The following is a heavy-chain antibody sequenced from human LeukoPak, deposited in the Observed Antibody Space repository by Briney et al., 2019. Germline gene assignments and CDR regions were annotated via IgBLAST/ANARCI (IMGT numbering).Heavy chain of an antibody. CDR3: ARVRYYYGSGRTTRFDI. CDR1: GGSISSSSYY. V-gene: IGHV4-39*07. D-gene: IGHD3-10*01. Sequence: SETLSLTCTVSGGSISSSSYYWGWIRQPPGKGLEWIGSIYYSGSTNYNPSLKSRVTISVDTSKNQFSLKLSSVTAADTAVYYCARVRYYYGSGRTTRFDIWGQGTMVTVSS. CDR2: IYYSGST. J-gene: IGHJ3*02.